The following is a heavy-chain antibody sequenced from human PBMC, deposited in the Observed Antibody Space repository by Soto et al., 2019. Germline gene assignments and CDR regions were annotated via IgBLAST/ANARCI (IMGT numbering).Heavy chain of an antibody. CDR1: GGTFSSYA. D-gene: IGHD3-3*01. CDR2: IIPIFGTA. V-gene: IGHV1-69*06. CDR3: ARDQYYDFWSGYYSGHYYYGMDV. J-gene: IGHJ6*02. Sequence: QVQLVQSGAEVKKPGSSVKVSCKASGGTFSSYAISWVRQAPGQGLEWMGGIIPIFGTANYAQKFRGRVTITADKSTSTAYMELSSLRSEDTAVYYCARDQYYDFWSGYYSGHYYYGMDVWGQGTTVTVSS.